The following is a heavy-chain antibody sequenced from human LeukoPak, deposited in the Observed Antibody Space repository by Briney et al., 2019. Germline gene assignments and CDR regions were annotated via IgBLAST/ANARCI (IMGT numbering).Heavy chain of an antibody. Sequence: ASETLSLTCTVSGGSISSYYWSWIRQPPGKGLEWIAYISDIGSINYNPSLKSRVTISLDTSKNQFSLKLSSVTAADTAVYYCARDSSFGDYDYGMDVWGQGTTVTVSS. CDR2: ISDIGSI. CDR1: GGSISSYY. J-gene: IGHJ6*02. V-gene: IGHV4-59*12. CDR3: ARDSSFGDYDYGMDV. D-gene: IGHD2/OR15-2a*01.